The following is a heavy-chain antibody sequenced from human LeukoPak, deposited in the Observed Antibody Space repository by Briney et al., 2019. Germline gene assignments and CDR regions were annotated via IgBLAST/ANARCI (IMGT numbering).Heavy chain of an antibody. D-gene: IGHD6-19*01. CDR2: VNPRSGDT. CDR3: ASNIAVSLDGFDP. J-gene: IGHJ5*02. V-gene: IGHV1-2*02. CDR1: GYTFTNYY. Sequence: ASVKVSCKGSGYTFTNYYIHWVRRAPGQGLLWMGRVNPRSGDTKYAHDFEGRVFMTRDTSISTAFMEVRGLRPDDTAVYFCASNIAVSLDGFDPWGQGTLVTVSS.